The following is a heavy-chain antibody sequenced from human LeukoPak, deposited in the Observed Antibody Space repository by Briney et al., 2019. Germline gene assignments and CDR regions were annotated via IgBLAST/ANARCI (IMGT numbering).Heavy chain of an antibody. CDR1: GFTFSGSA. D-gene: IGHD6-13*01. CDR3: ARDRSVGSSWAYYFDY. V-gene: IGHV3-73*01. J-gene: IGHJ4*02. CDR2: IRSKANSYAT. Sequence: PGGSLRLSCAASGFTFSGSAMHWVRQASGKGLEWVGRIRSKANSYATEYAASVKGRFTISRDDSKSTAYLQMNSLNTEDTAVYYCARDRSVGSSWAYYFDYWGQGTLVTVSS.